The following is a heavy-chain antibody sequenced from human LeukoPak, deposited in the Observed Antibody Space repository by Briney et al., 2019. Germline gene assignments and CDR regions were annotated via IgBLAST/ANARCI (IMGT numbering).Heavy chain of an antibody. J-gene: IGHJ3*02. CDR3: AREDYAHGAFDI. Sequence: SVKVSCKASGYCFNNHGNRLLRQDPAPAIEGTGWISAYNGNTKYAQKRQGRVTLTTDTSTSTAYMELRSLRSDDTAVYYCAREDYAHGAFDIWGQGTMVTVSS. CDR2: ISAYNGNT. V-gene: IGHV1-18*01. CDR1: GYCFNNHG. D-gene: IGHD3-16*01.